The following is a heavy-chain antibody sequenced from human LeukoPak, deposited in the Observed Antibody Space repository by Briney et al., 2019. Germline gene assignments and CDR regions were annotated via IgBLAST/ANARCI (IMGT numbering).Heavy chain of an antibody. V-gene: IGHV1-69*04. D-gene: IGHD6-13*01. CDR1: GGTFSSYA. CDR3: ARDPGIAAAGTPN. J-gene: IGHJ4*02. CDR2: IIPILGIA. Sequence: AASVKVSCKASGGTFSSYAISWVRRAPGQGLEWMGRIIPILGIANYAQKFQGRVTITADKSRSTAYMELSSLRSEDTAVYYCARDPGIAAAGTPNWGQGTLVTVSS.